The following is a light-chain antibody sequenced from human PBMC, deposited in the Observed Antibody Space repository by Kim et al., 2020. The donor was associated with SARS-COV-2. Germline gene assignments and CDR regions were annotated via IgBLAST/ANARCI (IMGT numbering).Light chain of an antibody. CDR3: AAWDDSLSGVV. Sequence: ELTQPPSASGTPGQRVAISCSGSSSNIGSNAISWYQHLPGTAPKLLIYSNHQRPSGVPDRFSGSKSGTSASLAISGLQSEDEADYYCAAWDDSLSGVVFGGETQLTVL. J-gene: IGLJ2*01. CDR1: SSNIGSNA. CDR2: SNH. V-gene: IGLV1-44*01.